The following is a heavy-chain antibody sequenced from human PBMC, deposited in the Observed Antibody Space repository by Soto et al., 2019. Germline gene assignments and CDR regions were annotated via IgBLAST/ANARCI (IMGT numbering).Heavy chain of an antibody. D-gene: IGHD5-18*01. J-gene: IGHJ3*02. V-gene: IGHV1-18*01. Sequence: QVQLVQSGAEVKKPGASVKVSCKASGYTFTSYGISWVRQAPGQGLEWMGWISAYNGNTNYAQKLQGRVTMTTDTSTSTAYMELRSLRAADTAVYYCAREVTLVYSYGYKGAFDICGQGTMVTVSS. CDR3: AREVTLVYSYGYKGAFDI. CDR2: ISAYNGNT. CDR1: GYTFTSYG.